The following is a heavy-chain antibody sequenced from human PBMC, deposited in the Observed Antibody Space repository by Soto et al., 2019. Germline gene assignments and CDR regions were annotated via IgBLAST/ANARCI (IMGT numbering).Heavy chain of an antibody. Sequence: ASVKVSCKASGYTFTGYSMHWVRQAPGQGLEWMGWINPNSGGTNYAQKFQGWVTMTRDTSINTAYMELSRLRSDDTAVYYCARDLRDGYYYYYGMDVWGQGTTVTVSS. CDR3: ARDLRDGYYYYYGMDV. V-gene: IGHV1-2*04. CDR1: GYTFTGYS. CDR2: INPNSGGT. J-gene: IGHJ6*02.